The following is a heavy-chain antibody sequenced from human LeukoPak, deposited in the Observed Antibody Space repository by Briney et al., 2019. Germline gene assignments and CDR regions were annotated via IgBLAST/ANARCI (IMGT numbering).Heavy chain of an antibody. CDR2: IIPIFGTA. D-gene: IGHD5-12*01. CDR3: ARDLSGGYSGYDGDY. CDR1: GGTFSSYA. V-gene: IGHV1-69*05. J-gene: IGHJ4*02. Sequence: GASVKVSCKASGGTFSSYAISWVRQAPGQGLEWMGGIIPIFGTANYAQKLQGRVTMTTDTPTSTAYMELSSLRSEDTAVYYCARDLSGGYSGYDGDYWGQGTLVTVSS.